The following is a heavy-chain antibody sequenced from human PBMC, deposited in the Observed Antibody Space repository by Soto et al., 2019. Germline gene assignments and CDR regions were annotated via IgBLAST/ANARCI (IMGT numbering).Heavy chain of an antibody. CDR2: IYYSGST. CDR3: ARGLYSSSSETVYYYYGMDV. CDR1: GGSVSSGSYY. D-gene: IGHD6-6*01. J-gene: IGHJ6*02. V-gene: IGHV4-61*01. Sequence: ETLSLTCTVSGGSVSSGSYYWSWIRQPPGKGLEWIGYIYYSGSTNYNPSLKSRVTISVDTSKNQFSLKLSSVTAADTAVYYCARGLYSSSSETVYYYYGMDVWGQGTTVTVSS.